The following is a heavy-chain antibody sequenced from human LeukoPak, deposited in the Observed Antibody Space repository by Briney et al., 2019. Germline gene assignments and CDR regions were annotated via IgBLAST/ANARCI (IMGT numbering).Heavy chain of an antibody. CDR2: ITSGSSYI. V-gene: IGHV3-21*01. D-gene: IGHD3-9*01. CDR3: ARGLDILTGYYTPWYFDY. Sequence: GGSLRLSCAASGFTFSSYNMNWVRQAPGKGLEWVSSITSGSSYIYYADSVKGRFTISRDNAKNSLYLQMNSLRAEDTAVYYCARGLDILTGYYTPWYFDYWGQGTLVTVSS. J-gene: IGHJ4*02. CDR1: GFTFSSYN.